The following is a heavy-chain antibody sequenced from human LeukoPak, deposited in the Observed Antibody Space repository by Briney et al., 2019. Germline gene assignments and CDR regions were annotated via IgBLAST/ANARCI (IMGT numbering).Heavy chain of an antibody. Sequence: SETLSLTCAVSGGSISSYYWSWIRQPPGKGLEWIGYIYYSGSAYYNPSLKSRVTISVDTSKNQFSLKLSSVTAADTAVYYCARGSLTYYDSSGYYYRAFDIWGQGTMVTVSS. CDR2: IYYSGSA. V-gene: IGHV4-59*12. CDR3: ARGSLTYYDSSGYYYRAFDI. D-gene: IGHD3-22*01. CDR1: GGSISSYY. J-gene: IGHJ3*02.